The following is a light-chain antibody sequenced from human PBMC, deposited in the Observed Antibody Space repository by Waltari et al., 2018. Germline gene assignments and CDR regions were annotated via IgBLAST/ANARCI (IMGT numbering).Light chain of an antibody. V-gene: IGKV1-9*01. CDR1: QGISSS. Sequence: IQLTQSPSSLSASVGDRVTITCRASQGISSSLAWYHQKPGKAPELLIYAASALQSGVPSRFSGSGSGTDFTLTISSLQPEDFATYYCQQLNSYPLTFGGGTKVEIK. CDR2: AAS. CDR3: QQLNSYPLT. J-gene: IGKJ4*01.